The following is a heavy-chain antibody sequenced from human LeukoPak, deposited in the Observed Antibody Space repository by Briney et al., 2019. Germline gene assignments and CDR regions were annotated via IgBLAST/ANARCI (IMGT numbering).Heavy chain of an antibody. CDR3: ARSHDHLWGNYPDY. J-gene: IGHJ4*02. CDR2: IHHDGRI. Sequence: PSETLSLTCDVSGGSIDSTNWWNWVRQPPGKGMEWIGEIHHDGRINYNPSLKSRVTLSVDKSKNQFSLRLNSVTAADTAMYYCARSHDHLWGNYPDYWGQGTLVTVSS. V-gene: IGHV4/OR15-8*01. D-gene: IGHD3-16*02. CDR1: GGSIDSTNW.